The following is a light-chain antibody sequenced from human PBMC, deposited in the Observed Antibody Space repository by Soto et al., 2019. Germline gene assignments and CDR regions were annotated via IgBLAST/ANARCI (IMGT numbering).Light chain of an antibody. CDR2: DNN. V-gene: IGLV1-51*01. CDR3: GAWVGSLKFSV. J-gene: IGLJ1*01. CDR1: TSNIGNNF. Sequence: QSVLTQPPSVSAAPGQEVTISCSGSTSNIGNNFVSWYQQLPGTAPKLLIYDNNKRPSGTPDRFSGSKSGTSATLGISGLQTGDEADYYCGAWVGSLKFSVFGTGTKVTVL.